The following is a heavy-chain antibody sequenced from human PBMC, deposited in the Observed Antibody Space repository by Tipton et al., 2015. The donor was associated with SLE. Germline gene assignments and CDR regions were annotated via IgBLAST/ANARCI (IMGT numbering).Heavy chain of an antibody. V-gene: IGHV4-39*02. CDR2: IYYSGST. J-gene: IGHJ3*01. Sequence: TLSLTCTVSGGSIRSSSHYWGWIRQPPGKGLEWIGSIYYSGSTYSNPSLKSRVTTSVDTSKNQFFLTLSSVTAADTAVYYCARDYGSGIGAFDVWGQGTMVTVSS. CDR1: GGSIRSSSHY. CDR3: ARDYGSGIGAFDV. D-gene: IGHD3-10*01.